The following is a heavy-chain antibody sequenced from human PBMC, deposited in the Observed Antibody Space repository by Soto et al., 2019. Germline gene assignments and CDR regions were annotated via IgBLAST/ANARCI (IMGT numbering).Heavy chain of an antibody. CDR3: ARSPRSFYDAFDI. J-gene: IGHJ3*02. D-gene: IGHD3-16*02. Sequence: SETLSLTCTVSGGSISSSSYYWGWIRQPPGKGLEWIGSIYYSGSTYYNASLKSRVTISVDTSKNQFSLRLSSVTAADTAVYYCARSPRSFYDAFDIWGQGTMVTVSS. V-gene: IGHV4-39*01. CDR2: IYYSGST. CDR1: GGSISSSSYY.